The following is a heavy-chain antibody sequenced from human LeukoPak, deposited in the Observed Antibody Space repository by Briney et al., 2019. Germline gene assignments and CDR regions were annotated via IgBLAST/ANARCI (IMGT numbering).Heavy chain of an antibody. D-gene: IGHD2-2*01. CDR3: ARELCVRFEH. Sequence: SSVKVSCKASGYTFTTYGISWVRQAPGQGLECMGWINPYNGNTNYAQKLTGRVTMTTDTSTSTAYMELRSLRFDDTAVYYCARELCVRFEHWGQGTLVTVSS. J-gene: IGHJ4*02. CDR1: GYTFTTYG. CDR2: INPYNGNT. V-gene: IGHV1-18*01.